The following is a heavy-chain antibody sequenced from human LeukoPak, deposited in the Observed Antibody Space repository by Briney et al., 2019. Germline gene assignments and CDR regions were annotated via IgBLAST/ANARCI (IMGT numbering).Heavy chain of an antibody. D-gene: IGHD5-18*01. V-gene: IGHV4-34*01. CDR1: GGSFSGYY. J-gene: IGHJ6*03. CDR2: INHSGST. CDR3: ASSTIQLWLGHYYYMDV. Sequence: PSETLSLTCAVYGGSFSGYYWSWIRQPPGKGLDWIGEINHSGSTNYNPSLKSRVTISVDTSKNQFSLKLSSVTAADTAVYYCASSTIQLWLGHYYYMDVWGKGTTVTVSS.